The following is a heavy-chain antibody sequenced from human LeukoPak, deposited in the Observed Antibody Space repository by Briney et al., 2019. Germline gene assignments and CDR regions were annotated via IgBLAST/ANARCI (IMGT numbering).Heavy chain of an antibody. D-gene: IGHD1-26*01. J-gene: IGHJ4*02. CDR1: GFTFSSYG. Sequence: PGRSLRLSCAASGFTFSSYGMHWVRQAPGKGLEWVAVIWYDGSNKYYADSVKGRFTISRDNSKNTLYLQMNSLRAEDTAVYYCARERGSYSMTYFDYWGRGTLVTVSS. CDR2: IWYDGSNK. V-gene: IGHV3-33*01. CDR3: ARERGSYSMTYFDY.